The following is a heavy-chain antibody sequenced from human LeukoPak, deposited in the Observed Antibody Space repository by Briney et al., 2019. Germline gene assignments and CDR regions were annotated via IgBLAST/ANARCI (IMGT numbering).Heavy chain of an antibody. J-gene: IGHJ5*02. Sequence: ASVKVSYKASGYTFTSYGISWVRQAPGQGLEWMGWISAYNGNTNYAQKLQGRVTMTTDTSTSTAYMELRSLRSDDTAVYYCARFKEYSGFNWFDPWGQGTLVTVSS. CDR1: GYTFTSYG. CDR3: ARFKEYSGFNWFDP. V-gene: IGHV1-18*01. D-gene: IGHD2/OR15-2a*01. CDR2: ISAYNGNT.